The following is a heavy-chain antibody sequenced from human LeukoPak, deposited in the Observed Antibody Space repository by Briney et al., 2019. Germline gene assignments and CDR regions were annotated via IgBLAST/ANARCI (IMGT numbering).Heavy chain of an antibody. D-gene: IGHD2/OR15-2a*01. CDR1: GFTFSNAW. J-gene: IGHJ4*02. CDR2: IKGKTDGGTT. CDR3: TTRIFH. V-gene: IGHV3-15*01. Sequence: GGSLRLSCAASGFTFSNAWMNGVRDAPGKGLEWVGRIKGKTDGGTTDYAAPVKGRFTVSRDDSKNTLYLQMSSLKTEDKVVYYCTTRIFHWGQGTLVTVSS.